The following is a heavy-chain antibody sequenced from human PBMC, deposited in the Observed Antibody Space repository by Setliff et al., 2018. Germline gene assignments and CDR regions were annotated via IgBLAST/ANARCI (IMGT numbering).Heavy chain of an antibody. V-gene: IGHV3-21*01. Sequence: PGGSLRLSCAASGFIFKNYIMTWVRQAPGKGLEWVASISGSSSDIYYADSVKGRFSISRDNAKNSLYLQMNSLRVEDTAVYYCARDVFDFRTGQAGPWGQGTLVTV. CDR3: ARDVFDFRTGQAGP. CDR1: GFIFKNYI. D-gene: IGHD3-3*01. CDR2: ISGSSSDI. J-gene: IGHJ5*02.